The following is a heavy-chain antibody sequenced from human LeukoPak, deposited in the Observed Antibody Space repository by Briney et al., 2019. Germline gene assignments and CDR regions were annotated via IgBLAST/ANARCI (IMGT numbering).Heavy chain of an antibody. V-gene: IGHV1-24*01. J-gene: IGHJ4*02. CDR1: GYTLTELS. CDR2: FDPEDGET. Sequence: ASVKVSCKVSGYTLTELSMHWVRQAPGKGVERMGGFDPEDGETIYAQKFQGRVTMTEDTSTDTAYMELSSLRSEDTAVYYCATDGIAAAGTAPLFWGQGTLVTVSS. CDR3: ATDGIAAAGTAPLF. D-gene: IGHD6-13*01.